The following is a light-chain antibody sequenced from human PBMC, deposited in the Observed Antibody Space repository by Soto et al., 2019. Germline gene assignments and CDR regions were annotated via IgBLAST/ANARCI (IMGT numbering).Light chain of an antibody. CDR3: GAWDDSLNGYV. V-gene: IGLV1-44*01. J-gene: IGLJ1*01. CDR1: SSNIESHT. Sequence: QSVLTQPPSASGTPGQRVTISCSGSSSNIESHTVNWYQQVPGTAPKLLIYSNSQRSSGVPDRFSGSKSGTSASLVISGVQSEDEADYYCGAWDDSLNGYVFGTGTKLTVL. CDR2: SNS.